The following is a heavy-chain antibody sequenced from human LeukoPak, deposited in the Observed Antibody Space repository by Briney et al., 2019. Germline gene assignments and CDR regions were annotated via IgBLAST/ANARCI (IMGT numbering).Heavy chain of an antibody. CDR3: ARRRELLHYFDY. D-gene: IGHD1-26*01. CDR2: VYYTGST. CDR1: GGSISSYY. V-gene: IGHV4-59*12. J-gene: IGHJ4*02. Sequence: PSETLSLTCTVSGGSISSYYWSWVRQPPGKGLEWIGFVYYTGSTNYSPSLKSRVTISVDTSKNQFSLKLSSVTAADTAVYYCARRRELLHYFDYWGQGTLVTVSS.